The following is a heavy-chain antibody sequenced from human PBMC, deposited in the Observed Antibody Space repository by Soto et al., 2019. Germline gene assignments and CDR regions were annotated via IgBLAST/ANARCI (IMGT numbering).Heavy chain of an antibody. Sequence: SETLSLTCNVSGGSIRSYYWSWIRQHPGKGLEWIGYIYYSGSTYYNPSLKSRVTISVDTSKNQFSLKLSSVTAADTAVYYCARATVAGTLGSGYWGQGTLVTVSS. CDR1: GGSIRSYY. CDR2: IYYSGST. V-gene: IGHV4-31*02. J-gene: IGHJ4*02. CDR3: ARATVAGTLGSGY. D-gene: IGHD6-19*01.